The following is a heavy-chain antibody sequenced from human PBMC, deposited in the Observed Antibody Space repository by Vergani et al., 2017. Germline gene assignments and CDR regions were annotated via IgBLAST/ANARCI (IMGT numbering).Heavy chain of an antibody. J-gene: IGHJ4*02. CDR2: IVVGSGNT. D-gene: IGHD3-10*01. CDR3: AANPITMFRGVIGDLDY. Sequence: QMQLVQSGPEVKKPGTSVKVSCKASGFTFTSSAVQWVRQARGQRIEWIGWIVVGSGNTNYAQKFQERVTITRDMSTSTAYMELSSLRSEDTAVYYCAANPITMFRGVIGDLDYWGQATLVTVSS. CDR1: GFTFTSSA. V-gene: IGHV1-58*01.